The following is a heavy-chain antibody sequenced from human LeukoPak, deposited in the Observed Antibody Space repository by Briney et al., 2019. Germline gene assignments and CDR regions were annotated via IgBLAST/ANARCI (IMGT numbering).Heavy chain of an antibody. CDR1: GGSIISYY. D-gene: IGHD1-26*01. CDR2: IYTSGST. CDR3: ATSRIVGAVPFDS. Sequence: SETLSLTCTVSGGSIISYYWNWVRQTPGKGLEWIGYIYTSGSTNYNPSLKSRVTISLDTSRNQFSLNLSSVTAADTALYYCATSRIVGAVPFDSWGQGTLVTVSS. J-gene: IGHJ4*02. V-gene: IGHV4-4*09.